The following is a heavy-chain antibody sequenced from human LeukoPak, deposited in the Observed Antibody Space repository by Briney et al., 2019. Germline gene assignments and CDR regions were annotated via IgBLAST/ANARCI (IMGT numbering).Heavy chain of an antibody. D-gene: IGHD4-23*01. CDR3: ARQGTTVVTLGGAFDI. CDR1: GFTFSSYA. J-gene: IGHJ3*02. CDR2: ISGSGGTT. Sequence: PGGSLRLSCAASGFTFSSYAMSWVRQAPGKGLEWVSAISGSGGTTYYADSVKGRFTISSDNSKNTLYLQMNSLRAEDTAVYYCARQGTTVVTLGGAFDIWGQGTMVTVSS. V-gene: IGHV3-23*01.